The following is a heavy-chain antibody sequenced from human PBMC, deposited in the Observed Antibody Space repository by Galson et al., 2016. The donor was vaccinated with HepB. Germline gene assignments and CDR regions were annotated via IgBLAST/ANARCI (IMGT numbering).Heavy chain of an antibody. V-gene: IGHV3-33*06. CDR1: GFTFRNYG. CDR2: IWYDGNNK. CDR3: VKDLGGAGWLQSGRITYYGMDV. J-gene: IGHJ6*02. D-gene: IGHD5-24*01. Sequence: SLRLSCAASGFTFRNYGTHWVRQAPGKGPEWVAAIWYDGNNKYYADSVKGRFTISRDNSKNTLYLQMNSLRVEDTAVYFCVKDLGGAGWLQSGRITYYGMDVWGQGTTVTVSS.